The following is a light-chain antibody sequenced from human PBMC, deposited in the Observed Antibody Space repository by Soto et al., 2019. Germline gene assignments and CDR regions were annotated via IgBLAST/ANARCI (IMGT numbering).Light chain of an antibody. Sequence: ESVLTQSPGTLSLSPGERATLSCRASQRVSSNYLAWYQQKPGQAPRLLIYGASTRATGIPDRFSGSGSGTDFTLTISRLEPEDFAVYYCQQYGSSPFGGGTKVDIK. V-gene: IGKV3-20*01. CDR1: QRVSSNY. CDR2: GAS. J-gene: IGKJ4*01. CDR3: QQYGSSP.